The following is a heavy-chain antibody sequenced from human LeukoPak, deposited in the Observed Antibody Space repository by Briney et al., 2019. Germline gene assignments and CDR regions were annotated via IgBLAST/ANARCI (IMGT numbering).Heavy chain of an antibody. CDR1: GFTFSSYG. CDR3: AKVEGMAGPGDY. J-gene: IGHJ4*02. CDR2: IWYDGSNK. D-gene: IGHD6-19*01. Sequence: GGSLRLSCAASGFTFSSYGMHWVRQAPGKGLEWVAVIWYDGSNKYYADSVKGRFTISRDNSRNTLYLQMNSLRADDTAVYYCAKVEGMAGPGDYWGQGTLVTVSS. V-gene: IGHV3-33*06.